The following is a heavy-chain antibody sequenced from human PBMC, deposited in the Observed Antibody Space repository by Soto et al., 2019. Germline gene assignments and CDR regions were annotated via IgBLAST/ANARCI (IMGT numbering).Heavy chain of an antibody. CDR2: IIPILGIA. CDR3: ARDEGAAAARDYYYGMDV. Sequence: GASVKVSCKASGGTFSSYTISWVRQAPGQGLEWMGRIIPILGIANYAQKFQGRVTITADKSTSTAYMELSSLRSEDTAVYYCARDEGAAAARDYYYGMDVWGQGTTVTVSS. D-gene: IGHD6-13*01. CDR1: GGTFSSYT. J-gene: IGHJ6*02. V-gene: IGHV1-69*04.